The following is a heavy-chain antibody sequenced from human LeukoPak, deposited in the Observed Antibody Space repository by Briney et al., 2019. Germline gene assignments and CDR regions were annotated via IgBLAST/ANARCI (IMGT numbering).Heavy chain of an antibody. CDR2: INPNSGGT. CDR1: GYTFTGYY. CDR3: ARVRFGTTVVDY. J-gene: IGHJ4*02. Sequence: ASVKVSCKASGYTFTGYYIHWVRQAPGQGLEWMGWINPNSGGTNYAQKFQGRVTMTRDTSISTAYMELSRLRSDDTAVYYCARVRFGTTVVDYWGQGTLVTVSS. D-gene: IGHD1-7*01. V-gene: IGHV1-2*02.